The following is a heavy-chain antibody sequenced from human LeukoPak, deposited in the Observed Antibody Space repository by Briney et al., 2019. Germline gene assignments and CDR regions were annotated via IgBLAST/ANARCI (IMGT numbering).Heavy chain of an antibody. V-gene: IGHV3-7*01. CDR1: GFPFSGYW. CDR2: INQGGSEQ. J-gene: IGHJ4*02. Sequence: GGSLRLSCAASGFPFSGYWMDWVRQAPGKGMEWVANINQGGSEQYYGASVKGGFIISRDNAKNSLYMQMYSLRAEDTAVYYCSRSLDYLGQGALVTVSS. CDR3: SRSLDY.